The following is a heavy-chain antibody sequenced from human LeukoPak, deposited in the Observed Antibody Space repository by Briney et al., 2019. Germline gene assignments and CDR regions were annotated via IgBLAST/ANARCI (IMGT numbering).Heavy chain of an antibody. CDR3: ARFSSTFFFDY. Sequence: PSETLSLTCTVSGGSISSGNFYWSWIRHPAGKGLEWIGRIHTSGSTNYNPSLKSRVTIAVDTSKRQFSLKLSSVTAADTAVYYCARFSSTFFFDYWGQGTPVTVSS. V-gene: IGHV4-61*02. CDR2: IHTSGST. J-gene: IGHJ4*02. D-gene: IGHD6-13*01. CDR1: GGSISSGNFY.